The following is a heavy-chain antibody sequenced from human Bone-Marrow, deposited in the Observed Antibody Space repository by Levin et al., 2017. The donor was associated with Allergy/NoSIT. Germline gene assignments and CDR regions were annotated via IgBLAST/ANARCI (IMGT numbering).Heavy chain of an antibody. D-gene: IGHD3-10*01. CDR3: ARARITMVQGVIKNYYYYYMDV. V-gene: IGHV3-21*01. CDR1: GFTFSSYS. Sequence: SCAASGFTFSSYSMNWVRQAPGKGLEWVSSISSSSSYIYYADSVKGRFTISRDNAKNSLYLQMNSLRAEDTAVYYCARARITMVQGVIKNYYYYYMDVWGKGTTVTVSS. CDR2: ISSSSSYI. J-gene: IGHJ6*03.